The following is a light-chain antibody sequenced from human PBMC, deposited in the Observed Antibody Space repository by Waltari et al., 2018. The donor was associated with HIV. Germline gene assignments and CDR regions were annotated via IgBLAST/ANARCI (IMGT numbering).Light chain of an antibody. CDR1: QSIGSS. CDR3: HQSSGLPRT. Sequence: EIVLTQSPDFQSVTPKEKVIITCRARQSIGSSLHWYQQKPGQSPKLLIKYASQTCSGVPSRFSGSKSGTEFSLTISSLEPGDAATYFCHQSSGLPRTFGQGTKVEI. V-gene: IGKV6-21*01. CDR2: YAS. J-gene: IGKJ1*01.